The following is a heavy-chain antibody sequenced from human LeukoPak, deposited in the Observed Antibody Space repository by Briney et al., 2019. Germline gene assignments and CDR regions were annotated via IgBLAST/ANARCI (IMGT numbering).Heavy chain of an antibody. Sequence: ASVKVSCKASGYTFTGYYMHWVRQAPGQGLEWMGWINPNSGGTNYAQKFQGRVTMTRDTSISTAYMELSRLRSDDTAVYYCARDRDYYDSSGYYTDYWGQGTLVTVSS. CDR1: GYTFTGYY. V-gene: IGHV1-2*02. D-gene: IGHD3-22*01. CDR3: ARDRDYYDSSGYYTDY. CDR2: INPNSGGT. J-gene: IGHJ4*02.